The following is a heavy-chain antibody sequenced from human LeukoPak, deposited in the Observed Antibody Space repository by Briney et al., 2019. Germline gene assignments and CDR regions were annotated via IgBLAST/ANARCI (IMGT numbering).Heavy chain of an antibody. J-gene: IGHJ4*02. Sequence: PGGSLRLSCAASGFTFSSYGMSWVRQAPGKGLEWVSAISGSGGSTYYADSVKGRFTISRDNSKNTLYLQMNGLRAEDTAVYYCAKEQGIAAAGFGRWDWGQGTLVTVSS. D-gene: IGHD6-13*01. CDR3: AKEQGIAAAGFGRWD. CDR1: GFTFSSYG. CDR2: ISGSGGST. V-gene: IGHV3-23*01.